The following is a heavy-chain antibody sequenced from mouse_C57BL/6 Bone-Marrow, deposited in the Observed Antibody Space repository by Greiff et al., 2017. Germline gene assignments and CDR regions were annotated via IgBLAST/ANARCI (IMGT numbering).Heavy chain of an antibody. V-gene: IGHV1-26*01. CDR3: ARAEYYAMDY. Sequence: VQLQQSGPELVKPGASVKISCKASGYTFTDYYMNWVKQSHGKSLEWIGDINPNNGGTSYNQKFKGKATLTVDKSSSTAYMGLRSLASEDSAVYYCARAEYYAMDYWGQGTSVTVSS. CDR2: INPNNGGT. J-gene: IGHJ4*01. CDR1: GYTFTDYY.